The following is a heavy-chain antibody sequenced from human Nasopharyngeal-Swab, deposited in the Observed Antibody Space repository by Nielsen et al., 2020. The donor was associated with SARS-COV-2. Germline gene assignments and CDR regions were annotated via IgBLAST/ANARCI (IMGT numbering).Heavy chain of an antibody. Sequence: WIRQPPGQGLEWFGYIYYSGSTNYNPSLKSRVTISVDTSKNQFSLKLSSVTAADTAVYYCARVGTYYYDSSGHLNYYYYYYMDVWGKGTTVTVSS. CDR3: ARVGTYYYDSSGHLNYYYYYYMDV. V-gene: IGHV4-59*01. J-gene: IGHJ6*03. CDR2: IYYSGST. D-gene: IGHD3-22*01.